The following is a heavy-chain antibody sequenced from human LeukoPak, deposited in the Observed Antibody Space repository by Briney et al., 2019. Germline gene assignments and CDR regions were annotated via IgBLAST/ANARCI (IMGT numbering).Heavy chain of an antibody. Sequence: PSETLSLTCAVSGGSISSSNWWNWVRQPPGKGLEWIGEINHSGRTNYNPSLKSRVTISVDTSKNQFSLKLSSVTAADTAVYYCARSHTAMVKGTYYFDYWGQGTLVTVSS. CDR1: GGSISSSNW. J-gene: IGHJ4*02. CDR3: ARSHTAMVKGTYYFDY. D-gene: IGHD5-18*01. V-gene: IGHV4-4*02. CDR2: INHSGRT.